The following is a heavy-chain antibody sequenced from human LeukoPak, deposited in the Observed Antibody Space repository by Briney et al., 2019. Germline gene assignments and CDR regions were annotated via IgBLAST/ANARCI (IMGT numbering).Heavy chain of an antibody. CDR2: IYYSGST. CDR1: GGSISSGDYY. V-gene: IGHV4-30-4*01. CDR3: ARYDYGDCWFDP. D-gene: IGHD4-17*01. J-gene: IGHJ5*02. Sequence: KASETLSLTCTVSGGSISSGDYYWSWIRQPPGKGLEWIGYIYYSGSTYYNPSLKSRVTISVDTSKNQFSLKLSSVTVADTAVYYCARYDYGDCWFDPWGQGTLVTVSS.